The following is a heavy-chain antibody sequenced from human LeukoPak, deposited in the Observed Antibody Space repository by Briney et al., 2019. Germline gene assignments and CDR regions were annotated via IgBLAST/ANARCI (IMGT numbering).Heavy chain of an antibody. D-gene: IGHD6-19*01. V-gene: IGHV1-46*01. J-gene: IGHJ6*02. Sequence: GASVKVSCKASGYTFTSYYMHWVRQAPGQGLEWMGIINPSGGSTSYAQKFQGRVTMTRDTSTSTVYMELSSLRSEDTAVYYCARERRGSIAVAPDNYYYYYGMDVWGQGTTVTVSS. CDR2: INPSGGST. CDR1: GYTFTSYY. CDR3: ARERRGSIAVAPDNYYYYYGMDV.